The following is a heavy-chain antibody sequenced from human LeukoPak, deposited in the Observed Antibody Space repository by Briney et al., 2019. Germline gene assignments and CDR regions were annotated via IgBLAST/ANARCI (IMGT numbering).Heavy chain of an antibody. V-gene: IGHV4-34*01. CDR1: GGSFRGYY. Sequence: SETLSLTCAVYGGSFRGYYWSWSRQPPGKGLEWIGEINHSGSTNYNPSLKSRVTISVDTFKNQFSLKLSSVTAADTAVYSCARGRYGDYERYFDYWGQGTLVTVSS. CDR2: INHSGST. D-gene: IGHD4-17*01. CDR3: ARGRYGDYERYFDY. J-gene: IGHJ4*02.